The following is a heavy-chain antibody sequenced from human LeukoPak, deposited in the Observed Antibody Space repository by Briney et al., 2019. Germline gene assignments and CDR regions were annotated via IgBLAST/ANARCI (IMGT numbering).Heavy chain of an antibody. Sequence: PGGSLRLSCAASGFTFSSYAMSWVRQAPGKGLEWVSGISGSDGGTNYADSVKGRFTISRDNSKNTLYLQMNSLRVEDTAVYYCAKVIREVDMSHNYWGQGALVTVSS. CDR3: AKVIREVDMSHNY. D-gene: IGHD5-24*01. V-gene: IGHV3-23*01. J-gene: IGHJ4*02. CDR2: ISGSDGGT. CDR1: GFTFSSYA.